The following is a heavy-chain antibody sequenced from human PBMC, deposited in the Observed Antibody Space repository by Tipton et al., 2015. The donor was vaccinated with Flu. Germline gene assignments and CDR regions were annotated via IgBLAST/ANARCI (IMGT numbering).Heavy chain of an antibody. J-gene: IGHJ4*02. Sequence: QLVQSGAEVKKPGASVKVSCKASGYTFTSYGISWVRQAPGQGLEWMGWISAYTANTHYAQKFQGRITMTTDTSTSTAFMELRSLRSDDTAVYYCARDMPQGVVVIPPAKRFDFWGQGTLVTVS. V-gene: IGHV1-18*01. CDR2: ISAYTANT. CDR3: ARDMPQGVVVIPPAKRFDF. CDR1: GYTFTSYG. D-gene: IGHD3-16*02.